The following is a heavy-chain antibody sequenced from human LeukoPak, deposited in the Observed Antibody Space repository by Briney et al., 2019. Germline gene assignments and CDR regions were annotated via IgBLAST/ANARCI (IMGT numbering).Heavy chain of an antibody. CDR1: GGSISSYY. CDR2: IYTRGSP. V-gene: IGHV4-4*07. D-gene: IGHD2-15*01. Sequence: SETLSLTCTVSGGSISSYYWSWIRQPAGKGLEWIGRIYTRGSPNYNPSLKSRVTMSVDTSKNQFSLKLSSVTAADTAVYYCARDWGEGYCSGGSCFYGMDVWGQGTTVTVSS. J-gene: IGHJ6*02. CDR3: ARDWGEGYCSGGSCFYGMDV.